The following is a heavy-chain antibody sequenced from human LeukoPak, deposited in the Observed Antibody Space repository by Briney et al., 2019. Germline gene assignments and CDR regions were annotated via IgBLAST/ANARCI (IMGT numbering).Heavy chain of an antibody. V-gene: IGHV1-46*01. CDR3: ARMRAYCSGGSCFGDY. D-gene: IGHD2-15*01. CDR2: INPSGGST. CDR1: GYTFTSYY. J-gene: IGHJ4*02. Sequence: ASVKVSCKASGYTFTSYYMHWVRQAPGQGLEWMGIINPSGGSTSYAQKFQGRVTMTTDTSTSTAYMELRSLRSDDTAVYYCARMRAYCSGGSCFGDYWGQGTLVTVSS.